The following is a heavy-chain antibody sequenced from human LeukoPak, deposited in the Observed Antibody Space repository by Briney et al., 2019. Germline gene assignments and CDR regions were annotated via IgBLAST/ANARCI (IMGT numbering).Heavy chain of an antibody. Sequence: PSETLSLTCSVSGGSIRSDYFSWIRQPPGKGLEWIGFTYSSGNTYKNPSLRRRVTIFLDTSNSQFFLNLNSVTAADTAGYFCARHAESDYSWSRRGLIHIGAFDLWGQGTMVTVSS. CDR3: ARHAESDYSWSRRGLIHIGAFDL. V-gene: IGHV4-59*08. D-gene: IGHD3-10*01. CDR2: TYSSGNT. J-gene: IGHJ3*01. CDR1: GGSIRSDY.